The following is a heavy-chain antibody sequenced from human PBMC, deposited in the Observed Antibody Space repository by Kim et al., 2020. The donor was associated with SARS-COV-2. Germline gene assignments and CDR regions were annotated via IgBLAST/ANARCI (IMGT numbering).Heavy chain of an antibody. D-gene: IGHD6-19*01. CDR1: GYTFTSYG. J-gene: IGHJ4*02. Sequence: ASVKVSCKASGYTFTSYGISWVRQAPGQGLEWMGWISAYNGNTNYAQKLQGRVTMTTDTSTSTAYMELRSLRSDDTAVYYCARFSSEPSGWYYFDYWGQGTLVTVSS. CDR3: ARFSSEPSGWYYFDY. V-gene: IGHV1-18*01. CDR2: ISAYNGNT.